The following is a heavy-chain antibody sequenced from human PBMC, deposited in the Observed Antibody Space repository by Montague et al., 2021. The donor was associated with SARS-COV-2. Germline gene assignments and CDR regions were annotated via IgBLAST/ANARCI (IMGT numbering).Heavy chain of an antibody. D-gene: IGHD3-3*01. CDR3: ARSFSIFGVVIIPAYFDY. CDR2: IDWDDDK. V-gene: IGHV2-70*01. Sequence: PALVKPTQTLTLTCTFSGFSLSTSGMCVSWIRQPPGKALGWLALIDWDDDKYYSTSLKTRLTISKDTSKNQVVLTMTNMDPVDTATYYCARSFSIFGVVIIPAYFDYWGQGTLVTVSS. J-gene: IGHJ4*02. CDR1: GFSLSTSGMC.